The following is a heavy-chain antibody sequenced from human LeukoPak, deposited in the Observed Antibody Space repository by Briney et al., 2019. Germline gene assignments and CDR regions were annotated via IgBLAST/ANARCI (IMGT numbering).Heavy chain of an antibody. CDR2: INPNSGGI. CDR3: ARLRGDAFDI. V-gene: IGHV1-2*02. Sequence: ASVKVSCKASGYTFTGYYMHWVRQAPGQGLEWMGWINPNSGGINYAQKFQGRVTMTRDTSTSTVYMELSSLRSEDTAVYYCARLRGDAFDIWGQGTMVTVSS. J-gene: IGHJ3*02. D-gene: IGHD1-26*01. CDR1: GYTFTGYY.